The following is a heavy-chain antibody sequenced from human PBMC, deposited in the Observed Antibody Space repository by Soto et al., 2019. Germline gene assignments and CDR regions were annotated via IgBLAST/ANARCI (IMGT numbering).Heavy chain of an antibody. CDR1: GDSVSSNSAA. D-gene: IGHD3-22*01. CDR2: TYYRSKLYN. Sequence: SQTLSLTCAISGDSVSSNSAAWNWIRQSPSRGLEWLGRTYYRSKLYNGYAVSVKSRITINPDTSKNQFSLQLNSVTPEDTAVYYCAKSRYYYDSSGYYPAPLLDAFDIWGQGTMVTVSS. V-gene: IGHV6-1*01. J-gene: IGHJ3*02. CDR3: AKSRYYYDSSGYYPAPLLDAFDI.